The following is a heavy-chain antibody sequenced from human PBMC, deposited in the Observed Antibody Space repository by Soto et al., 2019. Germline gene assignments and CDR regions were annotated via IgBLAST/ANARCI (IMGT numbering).Heavy chain of an antibody. CDR1: GFTFTTYY. CDR3: VTDVRGADTPYNWFAP. V-gene: IGHV3-7*01. J-gene: IGHJ5*02. Sequence: GGSLRLSCSTSGFTFTTYYMSWVRQAPGKGLEWVANIKQDGSAETYLDAVKGRCTISRDNAKNSLYLQMNSLRVEDTAVYYCVTDVRGADTPYNWFAPWGQGALVTVSS. D-gene: IGHD5-18*01. CDR2: IKQDGSAE.